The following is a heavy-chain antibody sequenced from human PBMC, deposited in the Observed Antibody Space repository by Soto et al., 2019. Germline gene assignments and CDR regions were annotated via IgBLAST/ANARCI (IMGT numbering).Heavy chain of an antibody. D-gene: IGHD3-9*01. CDR3: ARVPLTTYFDL. CDR1: GGSVSGGSYC. CDR2: VYNSGST. J-gene: IGHJ2*01. Sequence: QVQLQESGPGLVKPSETLSLTCTVSGGSVSGGSYCWSWIRQPPGKGLECIGYVYNSGSTTYNPSLKRRVTISVETSKDQFSLGLSSVTAADTAVYYCARVPLTTYFDLWGRGTLVTVSS. V-gene: IGHV4-61*01.